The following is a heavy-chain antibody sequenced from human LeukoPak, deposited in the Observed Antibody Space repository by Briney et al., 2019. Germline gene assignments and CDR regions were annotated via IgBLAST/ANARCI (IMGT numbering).Heavy chain of an antibody. J-gene: IGHJ4*02. V-gene: IGHV5-51*01. CDR1: GYSFTTYW. CDR3: ARRHGGSSWNDFDY. CDR2: IYPGDSDT. D-gene: IGHD6-13*01. Sequence: GESLKISCKASGYSFTTYWIAWVRQMPGKGLEWMGIIYPGDSDTRYSPSLQGQVTISADKSITTAYLQWSSLKASDTAMYYCARRHGGSSWNDFDYWGQGTLVTVSS.